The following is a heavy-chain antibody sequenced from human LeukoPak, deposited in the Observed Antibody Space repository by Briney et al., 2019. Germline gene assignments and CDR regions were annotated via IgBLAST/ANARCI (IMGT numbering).Heavy chain of an antibody. CDR2: IYYSGST. D-gene: IGHD6-13*01. Sequence: SETLSLTCTVSGGSISSSSYYWDWIRQPPGKGLEWIGSIYYSGSTYYNPSLKSRVTISVDTSKNQFSLKLSSVTAADTAVYYCARFPTAGTFHVGYYGMDVWGQGTTVTVSS. J-gene: IGHJ6*02. V-gene: IGHV4-39*01. CDR1: GGSISSSSYY. CDR3: ARFPTAGTFHVGYYGMDV.